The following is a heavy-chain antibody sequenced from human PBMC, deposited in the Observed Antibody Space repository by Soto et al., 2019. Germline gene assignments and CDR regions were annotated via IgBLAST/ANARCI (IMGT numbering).Heavy chain of an antibody. CDR2: IKQDGSEK. CDR1: RFPFSSFC. J-gene: IGHJ4*02. D-gene: IGHD3-22*01. Sequence: GGSLRLSCVASRFPFSSFCMRWVRQAPGKGLEWVANIKQDGSEKNDVDSVKGRFTISRDNAKNSLYVQMHSLRADDTGVYYCAKGHYYDNFGNWVANQAFDYWGQGNLVTVSS. CDR3: AKGHYYDNFGNWVANQAFDY. V-gene: IGHV3-7*01.